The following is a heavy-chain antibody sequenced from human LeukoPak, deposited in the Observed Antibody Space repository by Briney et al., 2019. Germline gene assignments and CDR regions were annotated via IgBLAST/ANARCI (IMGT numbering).Heavy chain of an antibody. CDR3: ARHLFAYCGGDCYSAIGY. CDR2: IYPSDSDT. V-gene: IGHV5-51*01. J-gene: IGHJ4*02. Sequence: GESLKISCKGSGYSFTSYWIGWVRQMPGKGLEWMGVIYPSDSDTRYSPSFQGQITIPADKSISTAYLQWSSLKASETAMYYCARHLFAYCGGDCYSAIGYWGQGTLVTVSS. D-gene: IGHD2-21*02. CDR1: GYSFTSYW.